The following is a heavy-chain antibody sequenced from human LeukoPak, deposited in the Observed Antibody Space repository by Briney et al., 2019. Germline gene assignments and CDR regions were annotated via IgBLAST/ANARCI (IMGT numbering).Heavy chain of an antibody. CDR1: GGSFSGYY. Sequence: SSETLSLTCAVYGGSFSGYYWSWIRQPPGKGLEWIGEINHSGSTNYNPSLKSRVTISVDTSKNQFSLKLSSVTAADTAVYYCARGLPRYWKRYPQYFDYWGQGTLVTVSS. CDR3: ARGLPRYWKRYPQYFDY. J-gene: IGHJ4*02. D-gene: IGHD1-1*01. CDR2: INHSGST. V-gene: IGHV4-34*01.